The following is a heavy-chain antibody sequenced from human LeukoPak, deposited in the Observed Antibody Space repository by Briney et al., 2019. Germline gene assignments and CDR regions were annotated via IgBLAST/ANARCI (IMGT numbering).Heavy chain of an antibody. V-gene: IGHV3-23*01. CDR1: GFTFSSYA. CDR3: AKDLHRLAAAAAFDY. CDR2: ISGSGGST. D-gene: IGHD6-13*01. J-gene: IGHJ4*02. Sequence: TGGSLRLSCAASGFTFSSYAMSWVRQAPGKGLEWVSAISGSGGSTYYADSVKGRFTISRDNSKNTLYLQMNSLRAEDTAVYYCAKDLHRLAAAAAFDYWGQGTLVTVSS.